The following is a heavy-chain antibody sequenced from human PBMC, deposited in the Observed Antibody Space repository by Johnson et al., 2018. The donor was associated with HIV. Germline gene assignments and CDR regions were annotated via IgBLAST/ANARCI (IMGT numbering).Heavy chain of an antibody. CDR1: GFSFSDSA. CDR2: ISFDGSTI. Sequence: QVQLVESGGGVVQPGRSLRLSCAASGFSFSDSAMHWVRQAPGKGLEWVAVISFDGSTIYYANSVEGRFTISRDNSKNTLYLQMNSLRAEDTAVYYCAKGRWEATTYDDAFDIWGQGTMVTVSS. CDR3: AKGRWEATTYDDAFDI. J-gene: IGHJ3*02. V-gene: IGHV3-30-3*01. D-gene: IGHD1-26*01.